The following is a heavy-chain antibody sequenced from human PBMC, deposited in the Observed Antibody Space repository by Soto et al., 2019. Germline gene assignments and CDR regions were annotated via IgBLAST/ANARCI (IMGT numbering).Heavy chain of an antibody. CDR1: GFTFSSYG. J-gene: IGHJ4*02. CDR2: IWYDGSNK. Sequence: GGSLRLSCAASGFTFSSYGMHWVRQAPGKGLEWVAVIWYDGSNKYYADSVKGRFTISRDNSKNTLYLQMNSLRAEDTAVYYCARDAYYDILNGYTHWGQGTLVTVSS. V-gene: IGHV3-33*01. CDR3: ARDAYYDILNGYTH. D-gene: IGHD3-9*01.